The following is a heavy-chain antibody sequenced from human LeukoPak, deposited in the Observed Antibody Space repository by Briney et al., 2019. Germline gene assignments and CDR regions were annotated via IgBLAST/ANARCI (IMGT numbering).Heavy chain of an antibody. CDR1: GYSISSGYY. V-gene: IGHV4-38-2*01. D-gene: IGHD4-23*01. CDR3: ARHRTTVVTPLDY. Sequence: SETLSLTCRVSGYSISSGYYWGWIRQPPGKGLEWIGSIYHSRSTYYNPSLKSRVTTSVDTSKNQFSLKLSSVTAADTAVYYCARHRTTVVTPLDYWGQGTLVTVSS. J-gene: IGHJ4*02. CDR2: IYHSRST.